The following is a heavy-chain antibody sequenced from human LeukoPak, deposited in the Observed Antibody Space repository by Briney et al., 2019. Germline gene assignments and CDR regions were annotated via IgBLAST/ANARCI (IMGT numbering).Heavy chain of an antibody. V-gene: IGHV3-30*02. CDR3: AKDGYYDILTGLYYYYYMDV. CDR2: IRYDGSNK. Sequence: GGSLRLSCAASGFTFSSYGMHWVRQAPGKGLEWVAFIRYDGSNKYYADSVKGRFTISRDNSKNTLYLQMNSLRAEDTAVYYCAKDGYYDILTGLYYYYYMDVWGKGTTVTISS. J-gene: IGHJ6*03. D-gene: IGHD3-9*01. CDR1: GFTFSSYG.